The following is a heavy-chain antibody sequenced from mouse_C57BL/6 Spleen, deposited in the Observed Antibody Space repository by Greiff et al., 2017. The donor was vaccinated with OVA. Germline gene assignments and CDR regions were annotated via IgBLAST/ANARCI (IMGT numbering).Heavy chain of an antibody. D-gene: IGHD2-4*01. V-gene: IGHV5-9-1*02. CDR1: GFTFSSYA. Sequence: DVMLVESGEGLVKPGGSLKLSCAASGFTFSSYAMSWVRQTPEKRLEWVAYISSGGDYIYYADTVKGRFTISRDNARNTLYLQMSSLKSEDTAMYYCTRDDYDDDYFDYWGQGTTLTVSS. CDR2: ISSGGDYI. CDR3: TRDDYDDDYFDY. J-gene: IGHJ2*01.